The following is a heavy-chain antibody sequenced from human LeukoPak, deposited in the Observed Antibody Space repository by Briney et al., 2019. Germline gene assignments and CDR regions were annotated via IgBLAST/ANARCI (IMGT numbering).Heavy chain of an antibody. J-gene: IGHJ4*02. CDR1: GFTLSRYW. Sequence: QPGGSLRLSGTASGFTLSRYWMHWVAQAPGKGLVWVSRINSDGRSTNYADSVKGRFTISRDNAKNTVYLQMNSLRAEDTAVYYCARDPYNILTGPYFDYWGQGILVTVSS. V-gene: IGHV3-74*01. D-gene: IGHD3-9*01. CDR2: INSDGRST. CDR3: ARDPYNILTGPYFDY.